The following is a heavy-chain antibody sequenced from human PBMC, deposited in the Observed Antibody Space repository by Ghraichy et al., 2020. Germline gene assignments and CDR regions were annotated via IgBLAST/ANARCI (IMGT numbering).Heavy chain of an antibody. J-gene: IGHJ2*01. CDR3: ANVASIAYYHCWYFDL. D-gene: IGHD3-22*01. V-gene: IGHV3-23*01. CDR1: GFTFSNFA. CDR2: LIGSGGNT. Sequence: GGSLRLSCAASGFTFSNFAMSWVRQAPGKALEWFSVLIGSGGNTYYASSVKGRFTISRANSRTTVYLQMTSLRAGDTAVYSCANVASIAYYHCWYFDLWGRGTLVTVSS.